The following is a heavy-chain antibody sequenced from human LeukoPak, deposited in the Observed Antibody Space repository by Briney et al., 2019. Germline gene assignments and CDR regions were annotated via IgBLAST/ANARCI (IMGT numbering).Heavy chain of an antibody. V-gene: IGHV4-30-2*01. CDR2: IYHSGST. J-gene: IGHJ4*02. CDR1: GGSISSGGFS. CDR3: ARVYSSSRGDYFDY. Sequence: SETLSLTCAVSGGSISSGGFSWSWIRQPPGKGLEWIGYIYHSGSTYYNPSLKGRVTISVDRSKNQFSLKLSSVTAADTAVYYCARVYSSSRGDYFDYWGQGTLVTVSS. D-gene: IGHD6-13*01.